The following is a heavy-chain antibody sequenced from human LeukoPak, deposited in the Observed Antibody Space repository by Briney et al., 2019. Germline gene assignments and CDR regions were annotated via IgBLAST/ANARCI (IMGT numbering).Heavy chain of an antibody. CDR3: AKDHGHYYDSSGYYWAEYFQH. D-gene: IGHD3-22*01. V-gene: IGHV3-30*02. Sequence: GRSLRLSCAASGFTFSSYGMHWVRQAPGKGLEWVAFIRYDGSNKYYADSVKGRFTISGDNSKNTLYLQMNSLRAEDTAVYYCAKDHGHYYDSSGYYWAEYFQHWGQGTLVTVSS. CDR2: IRYDGSNK. CDR1: GFTFSSYG. J-gene: IGHJ1*01.